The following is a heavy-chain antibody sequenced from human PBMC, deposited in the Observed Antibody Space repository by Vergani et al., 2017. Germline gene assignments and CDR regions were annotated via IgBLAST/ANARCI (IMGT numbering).Heavy chain of an antibody. CDR1: GFTFSSYW. V-gene: IGHV3-74*01. CDR3: ARDPRDIVVVPAATHYYYYGMDV. J-gene: IGHJ6*02. D-gene: IGHD2-2*01. Sequence: EVQLVESGGGLVQPGGSLRLSCAASGFTFSSYWMHWVRQAPGKGLVWVSRINSDGSSTSYADSVKGRLTISRDNAKNTLYLQMNSLRAEDTAVYYCARDPRDIVVVPAATHYYYYGMDVWGQGTTVTVSS. CDR2: INSDGSST.